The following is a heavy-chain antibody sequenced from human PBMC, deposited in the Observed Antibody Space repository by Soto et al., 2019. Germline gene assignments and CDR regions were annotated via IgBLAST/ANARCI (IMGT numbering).Heavy chain of an antibody. CDR3: AWGGSGYTWFNEF. CDR1: GGLFSSYP. D-gene: IGHD3-22*01. CDR2: IIPVFQTA. V-gene: IGHV1-69*06. J-gene: IGHJ4*02. Sequence: QEQLVQSGAEVKKPGSSVKVSCKASGGLFSSYPISWVRQVPGQGLEWMGGIIPVFQTAYYTQRDQGRVTITADKSTNAAYMELSSLRSEDTAIYYCAWGGSGYTWFNEFWGQGALVTVSS.